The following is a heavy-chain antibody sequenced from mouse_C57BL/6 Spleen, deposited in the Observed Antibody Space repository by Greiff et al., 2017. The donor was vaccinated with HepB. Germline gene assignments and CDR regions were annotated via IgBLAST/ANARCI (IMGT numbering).Heavy chain of an antibody. Sequence: EVQGVESGGGLVKPGGSLKLSCAASGFTFSSYAMSWVRQTPEKRLEWVATISDGGSYTYYPDNVKGRFTISRDNAKNNLYLQMSHLKSEDTAMYYCARSEGITTVVAPLTNWGQGTSVTVSS. D-gene: IGHD1-1*01. CDR3: ARSEGITTVVAPLTN. V-gene: IGHV5-4*01. CDR2: ISDGGSYT. J-gene: IGHJ4*01. CDR1: GFTFSSYA.